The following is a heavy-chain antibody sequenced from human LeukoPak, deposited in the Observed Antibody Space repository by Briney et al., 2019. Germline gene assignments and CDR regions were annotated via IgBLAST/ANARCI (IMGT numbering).Heavy chain of an antibody. CDR3: ARDIAVSNFDY. CDR1: GYSFSSYG. CDR2: ISAYNDDT. Sequence: ASVKVSCKASGYSFSSYGINWVRQAPGQGLEWMGWISAYNDDTNYAQHLQGRVTMTTDTSTSTAYMELRSLTSDDTAVYYCARDIAVSNFDYWGQGTLVTVSS. V-gene: IGHV1-18*01. D-gene: IGHD6-19*01. J-gene: IGHJ4*02.